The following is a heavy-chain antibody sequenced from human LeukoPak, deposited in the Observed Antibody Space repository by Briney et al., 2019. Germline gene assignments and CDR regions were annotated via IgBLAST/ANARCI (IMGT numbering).Heavy chain of an antibody. J-gene: IGHJ4*02. D-gene: IGHD4-17*01. CDR3: AIVATG. V-gene: IGHV3-23*01. CDR1: GFSFSYYT. CDR2: ISGSGGST. Sequence: GGSLRLSCAASGFSFSYYTMNWVRQAPGKGPQWVSAISGSGGSTNYADSVKGRFTISRDNSKNTLYLQMNSPRVEDTVVYYCAIVATGWGQGTLVTVSS.